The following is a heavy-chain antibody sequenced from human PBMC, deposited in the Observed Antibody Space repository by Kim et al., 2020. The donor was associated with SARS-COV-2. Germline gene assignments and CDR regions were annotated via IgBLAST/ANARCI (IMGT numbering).Heavy chain of an antibody. D-gene: IGHD4-4*01. Sequence: GGSLRLSCAASGFTFSSYAMHWVRQAPGKGLEWVAVISYDGSNKYYADSVKGRFTISRDNSKNTLYLQMNSLRAEDTAVYYCARDSVDLTTWFDYWGQGTLVTVSS. J-gene: IGHJ4*02. CDR3: ARDSVDLTTWFDY. CDR2: ISYDGSNK. V-gene: IGHV3-30*04. CDR1: GFTFSSYA.